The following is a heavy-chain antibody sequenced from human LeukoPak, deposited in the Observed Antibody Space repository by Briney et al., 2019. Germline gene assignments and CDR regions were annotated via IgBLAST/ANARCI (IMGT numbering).Heavy chain of an antibody. D-gene: IGHD3-3*01. CDR2: IYYSGST. CDR3: ARGWGYYDFWSGYYGFDY. Sequence: PSETLSLTCTVSGGSISSYYWSWIRQPPGKGLEWLGYIYYSGSTNYNPSLKSRVTISVDTSKNQFSLKLSSVTAADTAVYYCARGWGYYDFWSGYYGFDYWGQGTLVTVSS. CDR1: GGSISSYY. V-gene: IGHV4-59*01. J-gene: IGHJ4*02.